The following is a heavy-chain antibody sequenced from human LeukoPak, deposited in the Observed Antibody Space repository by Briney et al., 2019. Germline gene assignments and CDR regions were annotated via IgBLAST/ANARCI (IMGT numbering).Heavy chain of an antibody. CDR3: ARTANYYVSGTYYSTFDS. D-gene: IGHD3-10*01. J-gene: IGHJ4*02. Sequence: SETLSLTCTVSGDSISSRSFYWGWIRQPPGKGLEWIGNIYYSGSTYYDPSLKSRITVSVDTSKSQFSLKLSSMTAADTAVYFCARTANYYVSGTYYSTFDSWGQGTLVTVSS. V-gene: IGHV4-39*07. CDR1: GDSISSRSFY. CDR2: IYYSGST.